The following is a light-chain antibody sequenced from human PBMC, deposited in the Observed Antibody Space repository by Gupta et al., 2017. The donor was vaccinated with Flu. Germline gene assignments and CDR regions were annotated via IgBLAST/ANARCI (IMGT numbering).Light chain of an antibody. CDR2: EAT. Sequence: GDKVTISGKASQDIDDDMTWYQQKPGEAAIFIIQEATPLVPGIPPRFSGSGYGTDFTLTISNMEAEDAADYFCLQHDNFPYTFGQGTKLEIK. V-gene: IGKV5-2*01. CDR1: QDIDDD. CDR3: LQHDNFPYT. J-gene: IGKJ2*01.